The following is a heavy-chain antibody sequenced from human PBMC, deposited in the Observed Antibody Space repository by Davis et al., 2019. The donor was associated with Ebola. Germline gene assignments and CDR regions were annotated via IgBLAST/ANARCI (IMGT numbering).Heavy chain of an antibody. V-gene: IGHV3-7*01. CDR3: ARGDLNYYYGMDV. Sequence: PGGSLRLSCAASGFTFSGYSMNWVRQAPGKGLEWVANIKQDGSEKYYVDSVKGRFTISRDNAKNSLYLQMNSLRAEDTAVYYCARGDLNYYYGMDVWGQGTTVTVSS. CDR1: GFTFSGYS. CDR2: IKQDGSEK. J-gene: IGHJ6*02.